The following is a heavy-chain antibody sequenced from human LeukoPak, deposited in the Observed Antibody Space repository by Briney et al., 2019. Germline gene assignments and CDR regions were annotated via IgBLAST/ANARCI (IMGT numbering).Heavy chain of an antibody. CDR1: GGSISSYY. J-gene: IGHJ4*02. CDR2: IYYSGST. V-gene: IGHV4-59*01. Sequence: SETLSLTCTVSGGSISSYYWSWIRQPPGKGLEWIGYIYYSGSTNYNPSLKSRVTIPVDTSKNQFSLKLSSVTAADTAVYYCARAKGDYDWVDYWGQGTLVTVSS. D-gene: IGHD4-17*01. CDR3: ARAKGDYDWVDY.